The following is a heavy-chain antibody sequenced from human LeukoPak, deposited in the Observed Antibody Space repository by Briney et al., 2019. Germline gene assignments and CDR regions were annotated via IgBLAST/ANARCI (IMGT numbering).Heavy chain of an antibody. V-gene: IGHV1-69*13. D-gene: IGHD4-23*01. J-gene: IGHJ4*02. CDR3: ARGWLAETTVVTPYNY. CDR2: IIPIFGKA. Sequence: GASVKVSCKASGYTFTNFAINWVRQAPGQGLEWMGGIIPIFGKANYAQKFQDRVAITAVESMSTVYMELSSLRSEDTAVYYCARGWLAETTVVTPYNYWGQGTLVTVSS. CDR1: GYTFTNFA.